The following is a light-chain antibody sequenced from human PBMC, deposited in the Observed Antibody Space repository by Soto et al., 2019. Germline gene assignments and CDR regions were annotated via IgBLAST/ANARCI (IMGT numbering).Light chain of an antibody. V-gene: IGKV1-39*01. Sequence: DIQMTQSPSSLSASVGDRVTITCRASQSISSNLNWYQQKPGKAPKLLIYAASSLQSGVPSRFSVSGSGTDFTLTISSLQPEDFATYYCQQSYSTPPWTFGQGTKVEIK. CDR1: QSISSN. CDR2: AAS. CDR3: QQSYSTPPWT. J-gene: IGKJ1*01.